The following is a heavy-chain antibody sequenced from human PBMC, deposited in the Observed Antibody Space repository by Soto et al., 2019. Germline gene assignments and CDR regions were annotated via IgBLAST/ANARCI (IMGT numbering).Heavy chain of an antibody. Sequence: PGGSLRLSCAASGFTFSSYAMSWVRQAPGKGLEWVSGISGSGGTTYYADSVKGRFTISTDNSKNTLYLQMNSLRAEDTAVYYCAKDLDTSGYYNVFDYWGQGTLVTVSS. V-gene: IGHV3-23*01. CDR2: ISGSGGTT. D-gene: IGHD3-22*01. CDR3: AKDLDTSGYYNVFDY. J-gene: IGHJ4*02. CDR1: GFTFSSYA.